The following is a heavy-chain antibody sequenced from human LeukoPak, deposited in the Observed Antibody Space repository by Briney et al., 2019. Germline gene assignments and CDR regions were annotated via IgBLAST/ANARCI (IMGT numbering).Heavy chain of an antibody. D-gene: IGHD5-12*01. J-gene: IGHJ4*02. CDR2: IYYSGST. CDR1: GGSISSYY. CDR3: ARDHITPRRATIIDFDY. V-gene: IGHV4-39*07. Sequence: PSETLSLTCTVSGGSISSYYWGWIRQPPGKGLEWIGSIYYSGSTYYNPSLKSRVTISVDTSKNQFSLKLSSVTAADTAVYYCARDHITPRRATIIDFDYWGQGTLVTVSS.